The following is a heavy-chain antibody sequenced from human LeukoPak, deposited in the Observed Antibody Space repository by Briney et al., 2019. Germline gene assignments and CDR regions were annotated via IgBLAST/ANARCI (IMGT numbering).Heavy chain of an antibody. CDR3: AKAFAFVGANFFDY. CDR1: GFTFTSYG. D-gene: IGHD1-26*01. CDR2: ISGSGGTT. V-gene: IGHV3-23*01. Sequence: GGSLRLSCAASGFTFTSYGMSWVRQAPGKGLEWVSAISGSGGTTYYADSVKGRFTISRDNSKNTLYLQMNSLRAEDAAIYYCAKAFAFVGANFFDYWGQGTLVTVSS. J-gene: IGHJ4*02.